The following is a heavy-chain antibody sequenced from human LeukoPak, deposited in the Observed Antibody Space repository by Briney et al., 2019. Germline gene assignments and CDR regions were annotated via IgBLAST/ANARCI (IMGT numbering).Heavy chain of an antibody. CDR3: ARETRWELFDY. CDR1: GFTFSSYW. Sequence: PGGSLRLSCAASGFTFSSYWMSWVRQAPVKGLEWVANIKHDGTEKYYVDSVKGRFTLSRDNAKNSLYLQMNSLRAEDTAVYYCARETRWELFDYWGQGILVTVSS. CDR2: IKHDGTEK. J-gene: IGHJ4*02. V-gene: IGHV3-7*04. D-gene: IGHD1-26*01.